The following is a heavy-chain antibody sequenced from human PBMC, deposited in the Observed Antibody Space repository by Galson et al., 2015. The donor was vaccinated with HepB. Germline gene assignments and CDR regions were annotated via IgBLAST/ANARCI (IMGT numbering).Heavy chain of an antibody. CDR2: ISYDGSNK. V-gene: IGHV3-30*03. CDR3: ARDSIFDY. CDR1: GFTFSSYS. J-gene: IGHJ4*02. Sequence: SLRLSCAASGFTFSSYSMNWVRQAPGKGLEWVAVISYDGSNKYYADSVKGRFTISRDNSKNTLYLQMNSLRAEDTAVYCCARDSIFDYWGQGTLVTVSS. D-gene: IGHD6-6*01.